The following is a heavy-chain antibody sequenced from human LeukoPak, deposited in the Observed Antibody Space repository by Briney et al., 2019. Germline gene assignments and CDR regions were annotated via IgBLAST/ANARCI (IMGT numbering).Heavy chain of an antibody. CDR1: GFIFNSYG. J-gene: IGHJ4*02. Sequence: PGGSLRLSCAASGFIFNSYGMHWVRQAPGKRLEWVAFIRYDGSNKYYADSVKGRFTISRDNSKNTLYLQMNSLRVEDTAVYYCATLPYYYDSSGSYYFDYWGQGTLVTVSS. V-gene: IGHV3-30*02. CDR2: IRYDGSNK. D-gene: IGHD3-22*01. CDR3: ATLPYYYDSSGSYYFDY.